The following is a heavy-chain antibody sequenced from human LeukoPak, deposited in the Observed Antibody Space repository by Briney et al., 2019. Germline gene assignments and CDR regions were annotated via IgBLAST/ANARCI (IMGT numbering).Heavy chain of an antibody. V-gene: IGHV3-21*04. J-gene: IGHJ4*02. CDR2: ISSSSSYI. D-gene: IGHD6-19*01. CDR1: GFTFSSYS. Sequence: GGSLRLSCAASGFTFSSYSMNWVRQAPGKGLEWVSSISSSSSYIYYADSVKGRFTISRDNAKNTLYLQMNSLRVDDTAVYYCARDLYSSAWYGIHWGQGTLVTVSS. CDR3: ARDLYSSAWYGIH.